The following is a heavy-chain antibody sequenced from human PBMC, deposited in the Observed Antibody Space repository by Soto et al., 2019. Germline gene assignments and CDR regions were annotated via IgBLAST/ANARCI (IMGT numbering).Heavy chain of an antibody. CDR3: ARGLIAAAMAV. V-gene: IGHV1-18*01. D-gene: IGHD6-13*01. CDR2: ISAYSGNT. Sequence: WPYQAPRKGLEWMGWISAYSGNTNYAQNLQGRVTMTTDTSTSTAYMELRSLRSDDTAVYYCARGLIAAAMAVWGNGTTVPVSS. J-gene: IGHJ6*04.